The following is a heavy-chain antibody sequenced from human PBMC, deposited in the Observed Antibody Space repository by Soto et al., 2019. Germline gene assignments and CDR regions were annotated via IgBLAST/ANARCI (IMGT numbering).Heavy chain of an antibody. CDR3: ARDRDGIAAAGTVDAFDI. D-gene: IGHD6-13*01. J-gene: IGHJ3*02. Sequence: QVQLVQSGAEVKKPGASVKVSCKASGYTFTSYYMHWVRQAPGQGLEWMGIINPSGGSTSYAQKFQGRVTMTRDTSTRTGYMELSSLRSEDTAVYYCARDRDGIAAAGTVDAFDIWGQGTMVTVSS. CDR1: GYTFTSYY. CDR2: INPSGGST. V-gene: IGHV1-46*01.